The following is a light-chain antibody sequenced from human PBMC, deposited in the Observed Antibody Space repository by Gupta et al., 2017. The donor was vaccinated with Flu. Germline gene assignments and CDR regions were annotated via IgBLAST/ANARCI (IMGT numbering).Light chain of an antibody. CDR2: AAA. CDR1: QDINNY. V-gene: IGKV1-9*01. Sequence: DIQLTQSPSFLSASVGDRVTITCRASQDINNYLAWYQQRPGKAPNFLIYAAASLQTGVPSRFRGRGSGTEFTLTISSLQPEDFATYYCQHLNLYPPYTFGQGTKLE. J-gene: IGKJ2*01. CDR3: QHLNLYPPYT.